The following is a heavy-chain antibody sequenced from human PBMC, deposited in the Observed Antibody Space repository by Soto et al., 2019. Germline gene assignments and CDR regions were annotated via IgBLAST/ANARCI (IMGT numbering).Heavy chain of an antibody. J-gene: IGHJ6*03. Sequence: EVQLLESGGGLVQPGGSLRLSCAASAFTFSNYAMNWVRQAPGKGLEWVAAISGSGDNTYYADSVKGRFTISRDNSKNTLFLQMNSLRVDDTAVYYCAKSSVSCSSASCYSLAYYYYKMEVWVKGTTVTVS. CDR2: ISGSGDNT. V-gene: IGHV3-23*01. CDR1: AFTFSNYA. D-gene: IGHD2-2*01. CDR3: AKSSVSCSSASCYSLAYYYYKMEV.